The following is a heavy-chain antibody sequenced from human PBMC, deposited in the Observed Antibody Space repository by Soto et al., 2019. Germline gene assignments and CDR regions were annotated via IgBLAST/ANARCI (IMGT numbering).Heavy chain of an antibody. D-gene: IGHD2-2*01. CDR3: AREGMYQNYYYFGMDV. Sequence: SETLSLTCTVSGGSISSYYWSWIRQPPGKGLEWIAYTYYSGSTNYNPSLKSRVTISVDRSKNQFSLKLSSVTAADTAVYYCAREGMYQNYYYFGMDVWGQGTTVTVSS. V-gene: IGHV4-59*12. CDR1: GGSISSYY. J-gene: IGHJ6*02. CDR2: TYYSGST.